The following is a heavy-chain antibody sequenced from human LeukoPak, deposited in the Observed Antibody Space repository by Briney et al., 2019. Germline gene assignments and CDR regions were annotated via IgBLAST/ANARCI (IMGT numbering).Heavy chain of an antibody. CDR3: AKDQSIFGVVIMIDY. Sequence: GGSLRLSCAASGFTFSSYWMHWVRQAPGKGLVWVSRINSDGSSTSYADSVKGRFTISRDNAKNTLYLQMNSLRPEDTAVYYCAKDQSIFGVVIMIDYWGQGTLVTVSS. D-gene: IGHD3-3*01. CDR2: INSDGSST. J-gene: IGHJ4*02. V-gene: IGHV3-74*01. CDR1: GFTFSSYW.